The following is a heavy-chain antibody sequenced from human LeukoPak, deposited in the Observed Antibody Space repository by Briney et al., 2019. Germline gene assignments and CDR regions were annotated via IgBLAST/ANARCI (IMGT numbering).Heavy chain of an antibody. CDR1: GYSISSGYY. D-gene: IGHD3-10*01. V-gene: IGHV4-38-2*02. J-gene: IGHJ3*02. CDR3: ARDVRGVRGPSAPDAFDI. CDR2: IYTSGST. Sequence: PSETLSLTCTVSGYSISSGYYWGWIRQPPGRGLEWIGSIYTSGSTNYNPSLKSRVTMSVDTSKNQFSLKLSSVTAADTAVYYCARDVRGVRGPSAPDAFDIWGQGTMVTVSS.